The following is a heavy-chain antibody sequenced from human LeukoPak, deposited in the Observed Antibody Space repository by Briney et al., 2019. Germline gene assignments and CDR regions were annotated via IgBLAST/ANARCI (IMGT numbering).Heavy chain of an antibody. CDR2: IYPGDSDT. V-gene: IGHV5-51*01. D-gene: IGHD3-22*01. J-gene: IGHJ3*02. CDR1: GYSFTSHW. Sequence: GESLKISSKGSGYSFTSHWIGWVRQMPGKGLEWMGIIYPGDSDTRYSPSFQGQVTISADKSISTAYLQWSSLKASDTAMYYCARLMLYYYDSSGEDAFDIWGQGTMVTVSS. CDR3: ARLMLYYYDSSGEDAFDI.